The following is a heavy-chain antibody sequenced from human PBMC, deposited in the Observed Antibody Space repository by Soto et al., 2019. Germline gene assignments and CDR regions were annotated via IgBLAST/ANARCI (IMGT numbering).Heavy chain of an antibody. CDR2: IYYSGST. CDR1: GFPISSTYS. J-gene: IGHJ6*02. CDR3: ARHLLGVTSLGNYGMDV. D-gene: IGHD2-21*02. Sequence: SETLSLTCLVSGFPISSTYSWGWIRQPPGKGLEWIGSIYYSGSTYYNPSLKSRVTISVDTSKNQFSLKLSSVTAADTAVYYCARHLLGVTSLGNYGMDVWGQGTTVTVSS. V-gene: IGHV4-39*01.